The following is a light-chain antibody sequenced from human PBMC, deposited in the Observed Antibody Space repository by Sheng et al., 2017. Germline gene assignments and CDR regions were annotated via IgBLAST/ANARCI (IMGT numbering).Light chain of an antibody. CDR2: EDN. J-gene: IGLJ2*01. V-gene: IGLV3-1*01. CDR1: ELGDKY. CDR3: QAWDNTFVV. Sequence: SYELTQPPSVSVSPGQTATITCSGDELGDKYSCWYQQKPGLSPVLVLYEDNKRPSGIPERFSGSNSGNTATLTISGTQALDEAEYYCQAWDNTFVVFGGGTKLTVL.